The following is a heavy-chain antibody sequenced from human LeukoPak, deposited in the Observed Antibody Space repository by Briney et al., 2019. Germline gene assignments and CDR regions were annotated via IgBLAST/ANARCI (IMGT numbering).Heavy chain of an antibody. D-gene: IGHD3-10*01. J-gene: IGHJ4*02. CDR2: IYPGDSDT. V-gene: IGHV5-51*01. CDR3: ARAFPYYYGSGNYYNYFDY. Sequence: GESLQISCKGSGYSFTSYWIGWVRQMPGKGLEWMGIIYPGDSDTRYSPSFQGQVTISADKSISTAYLQWSSLKASDTAMYYCARAFPYYYGSGNYYNYFDYWGQGTLVTVSS. CDR1: GYSFTSYW.